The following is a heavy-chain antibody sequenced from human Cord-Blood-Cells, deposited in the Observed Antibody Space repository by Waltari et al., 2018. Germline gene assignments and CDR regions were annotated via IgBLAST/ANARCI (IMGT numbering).Heavy chain of an antibody. Sequence: QVQLVQSGAEVKKPGASVKVSCKVSGYTLTELSMHWVRQVPGKGLEWMGGLEPEDGEKIYGKKVQGRVTRTEETATDTAYMELSSLRSEDTAVYYCATTPGYSSSWYAFDIWGQGTMVTVSS. D-gene: IGHD6-13*01. CDR2: LEPEDGEK. J-gene: IGHJ3*02. CDR3: ATTPGYSSSWYAFDI. V-gene: IGHV1-24*01. CDR1: GYTLTELS.